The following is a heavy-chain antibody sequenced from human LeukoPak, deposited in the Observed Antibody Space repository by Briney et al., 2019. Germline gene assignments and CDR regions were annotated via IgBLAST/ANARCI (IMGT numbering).Heavy chain of an antibody. Sequence: SETLSLTCTVSGGSISNYFWNWIRQPPGKGLEWIGYIYYSGSTNYNPSLKSRVTISVDRSKNQFSLKLSSVTAADTAVYYCAREVEDSGYAWFDPWGQGTLVTVSS. CDR2: IYYSGST. CDR3: AREVEDSGYAWFDP. V-gene: IGHV4-59*12. D-gene: IGHD5-12*01. J-gene: IGHJ5*02. CDR1: GGSISNYF.